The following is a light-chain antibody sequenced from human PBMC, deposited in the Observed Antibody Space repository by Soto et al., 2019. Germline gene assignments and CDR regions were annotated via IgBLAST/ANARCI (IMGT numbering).Light chain of an antibody. J-gene: IGKJ1*01. CDR2: KAS. CDR1: QSVSNW. CDR3: QQDNSYSWT. Sequence: DIQMTPSPSTLSASVGDTVTITCRASQSVSNWLAWYQQKPGKAPKFLIYKASTLESGAPSRFSRSGSGTEFSLTVSSLQPDDFATYYCQQDNSYSWTFGQGTKVEIK. V-gene: IGKV1-5*03.